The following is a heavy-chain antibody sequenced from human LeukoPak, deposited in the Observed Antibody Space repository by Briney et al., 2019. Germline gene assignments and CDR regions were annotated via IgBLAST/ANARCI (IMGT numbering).Heavy chain of an antibody. V-gene: IGHV3-30-3*01. D-gene: IGHD3-22*01. Sequence: HPGRSLRLSCAASGFTFSSYAMHWVRQAPGKGLEWVAVISYDGSNKYYADSVKGRFTISRDNSKNTPYLQMNSLRAEDTAVYYCARDYYDSSGSIDYWGQGTLVTVSS. CDR3: ARDYYDSSGSIDY. CDR1: GFTFSSYA. CDR2: ISYDGSNK. J-gene: IGHJ4*02.